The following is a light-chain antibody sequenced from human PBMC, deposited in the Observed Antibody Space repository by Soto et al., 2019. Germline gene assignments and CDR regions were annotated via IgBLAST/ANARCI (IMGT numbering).Light chain of an antibody. V-gene: IGKV3-15*01. Sequence: DIVMPQSPATLSVSPGARATLSCRASQSVSSNLAWYHQKPGQAPRLLIYGASTRATGIPARFSGSGSGTEFTLTISSLQSEDFAVYYCQHYNNWPPGTFGQGTKVEIK. CDR2: GAS. CDR1: QSVSSN. CDR3: QHYNNWPPGT. J-gene: IGKJ1*01.